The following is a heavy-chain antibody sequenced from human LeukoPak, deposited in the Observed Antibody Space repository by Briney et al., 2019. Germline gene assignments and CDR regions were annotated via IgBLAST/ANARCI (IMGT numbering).Heavy chain of an antibody. J-gene: IGHJ4*02. CDR1: GXTFTSHC. Sequence: GESLKISFKATGXTFTSHCIGWVRQMPGKGLEWVGIINPVDSDTRYSPSFQGQVTISADKSITTAYLQWSSLQASDTAMFYCARRFCSGGTCYFFDQWGQGTLVTVSS. CDR3: ARRFCSGGTCYFFDQ. CDR2: INPVDSDT. D-gene: IGHD2-15*01. V-gene: IGHV5-51*01.